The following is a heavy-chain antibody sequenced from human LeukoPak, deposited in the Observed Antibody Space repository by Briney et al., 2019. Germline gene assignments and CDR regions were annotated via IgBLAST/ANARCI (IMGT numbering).Heavy chain of an antibody. CDR2: INHSGST. CDR3: AREGKAVAGGSPTNWFDP. D-gene: IGHD6-19*01. V-gene: IGHV4-34*01. Sequence: PSETLSLTCAVYGGSFSGYYWSWIRQPPGKGLEWIGEINHSGSTNYNPSLKSRVTISVDTSKNQFSLKLSSVTAADTAVYYCAREGKAVAGGSPTNWFDPWGQRTLVTVSS. J-gene: IGHJ5*02. CDR1: GGSFSGYY.